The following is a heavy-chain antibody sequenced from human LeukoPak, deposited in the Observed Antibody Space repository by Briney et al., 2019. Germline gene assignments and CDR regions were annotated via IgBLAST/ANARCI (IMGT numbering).Heavy chain of an antibody. CDR1: GGSFSGYY. Sequence: SSETLSLTCAVYGGSFSGYYWSWIRQPPGKGLEWIGRIYTSGSTNYNPSLKSRVTMSVDTSKNQFSLKLSSVTAADTAVYYCAREGIDYDFWSGYYTFDYWGQGTLVTVSS. CDR3: AREGIDYDFWSGYYTFDY. V-gene: IGHV4-4*07. J-gene: IGHJ4*02. D-gene: IGHD3-3*01. CDR2: IYTSGST.